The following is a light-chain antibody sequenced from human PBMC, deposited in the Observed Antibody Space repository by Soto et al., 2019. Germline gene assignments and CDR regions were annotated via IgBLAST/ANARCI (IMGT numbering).Light chain of an antibody. CDR3: CSYAPTRNSYV. CDR2: EVT. J-gene: IGLJ1*01. V-gene: IGLV2-23*02. Sequence: QSVLTQPASVSGSPGQSITISCTGTSSDVGSYNLVSWYQHHPGTAPKLIIYEVTKRPSGVSNRFSASKSGNTASLTISGLQAEDDADYYCCSYAPTRNSYVFGSRTKVTVL. CDR1: SSDVGSYNL.